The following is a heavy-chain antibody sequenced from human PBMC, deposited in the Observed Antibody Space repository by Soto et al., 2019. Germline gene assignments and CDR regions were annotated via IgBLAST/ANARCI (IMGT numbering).Heavy chain of an antibody. J-gene: IGHJ5*02. CDR3: ARGSKEVVVPAAILSWFDP. D-gene: IGHD2-2*02. CDR2: INHSGST. CDR1: GGSFSGYY. Sequence: QVQLQQWGAGLLKPSETLSLTCAVYGGSFSGYYWSWIRQLPGKGLEWIGEINHSGSTNYNPSLKSRVTISVDTSKNQFSLKLSSVTATDTAVYYCARGSKEVVVPAAILSWFDPWGQGTLVTVSS. V-gene: IGHV4-34*01.